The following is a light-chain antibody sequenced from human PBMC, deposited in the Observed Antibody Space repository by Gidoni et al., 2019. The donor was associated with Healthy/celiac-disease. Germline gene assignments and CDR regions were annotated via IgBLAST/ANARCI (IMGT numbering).Light chain of an antibody. CDR1: QSVSSSY. V-gene: IGKV3-20*01. Sequence: EIVLTQSPGTLSLSPGERATLSCRASQSVSSSYLAWYQQKPGQAPRLPIYGASSRATGIPDRFSGSGSGTDFTLTISRLEPEDFAVYYCQQYGSSRWTFXQXTKVEIK. CDR2: GAS. J-gene: IGKJ1*01. CDR3: QQYGSSRWT.